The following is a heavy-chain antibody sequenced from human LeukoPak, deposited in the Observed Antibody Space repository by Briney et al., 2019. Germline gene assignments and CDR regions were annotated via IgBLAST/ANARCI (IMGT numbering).Heavy chain of an antibody. V-gene: IGHV3-7*03. D-gene: IGHD1-14*01. CDR1: GFFFSSYW. J-gene: IGHJ6*03. CDR2: IKRDGSEK. Sequence: GGSLTLSCAGSGFFFSSYWMSWVRQAPGKGLEWVANIKRDGSEKSYVDSVKGRFTISRDNSKSTLYLQMNSLRAEDTAIYYCAKSNRISGYMDVWGKGTTVTVSS. CDR3: AKSNRISGYMDV.